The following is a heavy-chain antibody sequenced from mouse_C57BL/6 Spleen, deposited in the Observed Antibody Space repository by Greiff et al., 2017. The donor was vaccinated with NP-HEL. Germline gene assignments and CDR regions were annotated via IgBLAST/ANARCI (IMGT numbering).Heavy chain of an antibody. CDR3: TRSDYYGSRAWFAY. V-gene: IGHV1-15*01. CDR1: GYTFTDYE. Sequence: QVQLKESGAELVRPGASVTLSCKASGYTFTDYEMHWVKQTPVHGLEWIGAIDPETGGTAYNQKFKGKAILTADKSSSTAYMELRSLTSEDSAVYYCTRSDYYGSRAWFAYWGQGTLVTVSA. D-gene: IGHD1-1*01. CDR2: IDPETGGT. J-gene: IGHJ3*01.